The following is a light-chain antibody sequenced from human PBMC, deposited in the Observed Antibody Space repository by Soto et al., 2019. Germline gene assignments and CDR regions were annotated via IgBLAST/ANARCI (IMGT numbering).Light chain of an antibody. Sequence: EIVLTQSPATLSLSPGERATLSCRASESISTYLGWYQQKPGQAPRPLIYDASNRATGIPARFSGSGSGTEITLTISSLEPEDSAVYFCQQRSSGVTFGQGTRLEIK. CDR3: QQRSSGVT. J-gene: IGKJ5*01. CDR1: ESISTY. CDR2: DAS. V-gene: IGKV3-11*01.